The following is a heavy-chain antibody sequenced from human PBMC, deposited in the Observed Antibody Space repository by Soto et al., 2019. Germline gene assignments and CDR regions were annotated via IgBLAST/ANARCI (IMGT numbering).Heavy chain of an antibody. CDR3: ARRSPPSVFIAVAGRGTDGFDP. J-gene: IGHJ5*02. CDR1: GGSISSYY. CDR2: IYYSGST. Sequence: SETLSLTCTVSGGSISSYYWSWIRQPPGKGLEWIGYIYYSGSTNYNPSLKSRVTISVDTSKNQFSLKLSSVTAADTAVYYCARRSPPSVFIAVAGRGTDGFDPWGQGTLVTVSS. V-gene: IGHV4-59*01. D-gene: IGHD6-19*01.